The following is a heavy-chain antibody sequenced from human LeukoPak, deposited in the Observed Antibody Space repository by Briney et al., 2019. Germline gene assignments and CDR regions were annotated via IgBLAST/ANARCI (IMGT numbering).Heavy chain of an antibody. J-gene: IGHJ4*02. CDR1: GYTFTGYY. CDR2: INPNSGGT. V-gene: IGHV1-2*02. CDR3: ARDLGGGSGWYYFDY. D-gene: IGHD6-19*01. Sequence: GASVKVSCKASGYTFTGYYMHWVRQAPGQGLEWMGWINPNSGGTNYAQKFQGRVTMTRDTSINTAYMELSRLRSDDTAVYYCARDLGGGSGWYYFDYWGQGTLVTVSS.